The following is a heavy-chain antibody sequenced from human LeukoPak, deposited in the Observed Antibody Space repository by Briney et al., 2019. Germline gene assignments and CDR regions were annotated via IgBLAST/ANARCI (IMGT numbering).Heavy chain of an antibody. Sequence: ASAKVSCKASGGTFSSYAISWVRQAPGQGLEWMGRIIPILGIANYAQKFQGRVTITADKSTSTAYMELSSLRSEDTAVYYCARAYGDSLYYGMDVWGQGTTVTVSS. CDR2: IIPILGIA. CDR1: GGTFSSYA. D-gene: IGHD4-17*01. CDR3: ARAYGDSLYYGMDV. J-gene: IGHJ6*02. V-gene: IGHV1-69*04.